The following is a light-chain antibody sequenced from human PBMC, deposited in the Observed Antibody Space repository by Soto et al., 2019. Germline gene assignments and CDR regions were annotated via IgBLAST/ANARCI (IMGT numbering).Light chain of an antibody. J-gene: IGKJ1*01. V-gene: IGKV1-5*03. CDR1: QSISSW. CDR2: KAS. CDR3: QQYNDNWT. Sequence: DIQMTQSPSTLSASVGDRVTITCRASQSISSWLAWYQQKPGQAPKPLIYKASTLPSGVPSRFSGSGSGTEFTLTISSLQPDDSATYYCQQYNDNWTFGQGTKVEIK.